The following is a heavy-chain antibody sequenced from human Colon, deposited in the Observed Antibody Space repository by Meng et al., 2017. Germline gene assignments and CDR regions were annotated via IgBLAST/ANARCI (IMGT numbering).Heavy chain of an antibody. CDR3: ARDLES. J-gene: IGHJ5*02. CDR2: IVPMFGTP. Sequence: QGQLVLSGAEVTKPGSSVRVSCKASGGIFSSYSISWVRQAPGQGLEWMGGIVPMFGTPNYAQKFQGRVTIAADESTTTSFMELSSLRFEDTATYYCARDLESWGQGTLVTVSS. V-gene: IGHV1-69*01. D-gene: IGHD3-3*01. CDR1: GGIFSSYS.